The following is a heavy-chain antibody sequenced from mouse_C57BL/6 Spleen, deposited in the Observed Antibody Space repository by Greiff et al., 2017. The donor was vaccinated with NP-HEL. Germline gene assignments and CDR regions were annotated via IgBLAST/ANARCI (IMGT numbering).Heavy chain of an antibody. CDR1: GFSFTSYG. CDR2: ICSGGST. V-gene: IGHV2-5*01. Sequence: QVQLKQSGPGLVQPSQSLSITCTVSGFSFTSYGVHWVRQSPGKGLEWLGVICSGGSTDYNAAFISRLSITENNSKSQVIFKMNSLQADDAAIYYCAKAITTVEASYYYAMDYWGQGTSVTVSS. J-gene: IGHJ4*01. D-gene: IGHD1-1*01. CDR3: AKAITTVEASYYYAMDY.